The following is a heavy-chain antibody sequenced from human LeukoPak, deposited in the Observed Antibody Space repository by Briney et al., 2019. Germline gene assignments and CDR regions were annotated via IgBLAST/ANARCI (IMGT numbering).Heavy chain of an antibody. CDR3: ARDGSATYDFWSGSYPEWADYYYFYMDV. D-gene: IGHD3-3*01. CDR1: GYTFTSYG. J-gene: IGHJ6*03. Sequence: ASVKVSFKASGYTFTSYGISWVRQAPGQGLEWMGWISAYNGNTNYAQKFQGRVTMTTGTSTSTAYMELRSLRSDDTAVYYCARDGSATYDFWSGSYPEWADYYYFYMDVWGKGTTVTVSS. CDR2: ISAYNGNT. V-gene: IGHV1-18*01.